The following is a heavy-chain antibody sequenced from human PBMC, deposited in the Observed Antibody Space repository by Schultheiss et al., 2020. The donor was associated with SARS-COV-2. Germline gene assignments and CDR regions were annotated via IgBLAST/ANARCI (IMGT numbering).Heavy chain of an antibody. CDR3: ARARAEQHLPFSWGPIPHPTTWFDP. J-gene: IGHJ5*02. V-gene: IGHV3-74*01. CDR2: INSDGSAS. CDR1: GFTFSSYA. D-gene: IGHD6-13*01. Sequence: GESLKISCAASGFTFSSYAMSWVRQAPGKGLVWVSRINSDGSASSYADSVQGRFTVSRDNAGNTLYLQMNNLRVEDTAIYYCARARAEQHLPFSWGPIPHPTTWFDPWGQGTLVTVSS.